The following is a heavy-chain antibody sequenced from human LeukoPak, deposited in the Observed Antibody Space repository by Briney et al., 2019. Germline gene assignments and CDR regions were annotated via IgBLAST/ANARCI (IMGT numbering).Heavy chain of an antibody. J-gene: IGHJ4*02. CDR2: INPAGSET. V-gene: IGHV3-7*01. D-gene: IGHD2-15*01. CDR1: GFSFSAYW. CDR3: ARFGYVAAVDV. Sequence: RGSLRLSCAASGFSFSAYWMTWVRQAPATGLEWVANINPAGSETYYVDPVKGRFSISRDNAKNLVYLQMNSLRAEDTAVYHCARFGYVAAVDVWGQGTPVTVSS.